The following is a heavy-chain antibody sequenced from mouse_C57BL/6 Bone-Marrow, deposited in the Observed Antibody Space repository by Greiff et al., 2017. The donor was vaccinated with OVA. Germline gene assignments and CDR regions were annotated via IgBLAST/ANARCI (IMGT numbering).Heavy chain of an antibody. CDR3: ARGLAFDY. V-gene: IGHV1-82*01. D-gene: IGHD4-1*01. Sequence: VKVVESGPELVKPGASVKISCKASGYAFSSSWMNWVKQRPGKGLEWIGRIYPGDGDTNYNGKFKGKATLTADKSSSTAYMQLSSLTSEDSAVYFCARGLAFDYWGQGTTLTVSS. CDR1: GYAFSSSW. J-gene: IGHJ2*01. CDR2: IYPGDGDT.